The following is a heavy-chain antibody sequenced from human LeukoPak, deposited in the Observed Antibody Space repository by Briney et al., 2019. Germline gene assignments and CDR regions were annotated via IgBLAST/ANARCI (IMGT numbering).Heavy chain of an antibody. CDR3: ARTAPYLNWNDDSQGYWFDP. J-gene: IGHJ5*02. V-gene: IGHV1-18*01. CDR1: GYTFTSYG. D-gene: IGHD1-1*01. Sequence: ASVKVSCKASGYTFTSYGISWVRQAPGQGLEWMGWISAYNGNTNYAQKLQGRVTMTTDTSTSTAYMELRSLRSDDTAVYYCARTAPYLNWNDDSQGYWFDPWGQGTLVTVSS. CDR2: ISAYNGNT.